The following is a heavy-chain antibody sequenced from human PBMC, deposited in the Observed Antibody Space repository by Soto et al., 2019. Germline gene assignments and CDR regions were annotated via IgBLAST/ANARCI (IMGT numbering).Heavy chain of an antibody. CDR3: ARDGSTVTTNYHYAMDV. Sequence: VGSLRLSCAPSGFTFSGYGMHWVRQAPARALQSFGDSRRGGSSIYDADSVKGRFTISRDNAKNSLYLQMNSLRAEDTAVYYCARDGSTVTTNYHYAMDVWGQGTTVTVSS. J-gene: IGHJ6*02. V-gene: IGHV3-48*04. CDR2: SRRGGSSI. CDR1: GFTFSGYG. D-gene: IGHD4-17*01.